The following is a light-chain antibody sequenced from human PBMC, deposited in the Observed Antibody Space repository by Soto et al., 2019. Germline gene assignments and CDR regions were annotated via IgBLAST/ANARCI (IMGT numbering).Light chain of an antibody. CDR1: QSISSW. CDR2: NAS. V-gene: IGKV1-5*03. CDR3: QQYNSYSRALT. Sequence: DIQMTQSPSTLSASVGDRVTITCRASQSISSWLAWYQQKPGKAPKLLIYNASSLESGVPSRFSGSGSGTEFTLTISSLQPDDFVTYYCQQYNSYSRALTFGGGTKVEIK. J-gene: IGKJ4*01.